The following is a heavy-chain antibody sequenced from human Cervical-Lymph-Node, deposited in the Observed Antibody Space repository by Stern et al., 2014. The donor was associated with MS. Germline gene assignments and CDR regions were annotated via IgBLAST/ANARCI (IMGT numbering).Heavy chain of an antibody. D-gene: IGHD4-17*01. V-gene: IGHV1-2*04. CDR2: INPNSDET. Sequence: QDQLVQSGAEVKKPGASVKVSCKASGYTFTDYYMQWVRQAPGQGLEWMGWINPNSDETKYVRKFQGWVTLPGDTTISTAYLYLSGLVYDDTAVYNCARGWATAVLAAYWAQGTLSTVS. J-gene: IGHJ4*02. CDR1: GYTFTDYY. CDR3: ARGWATAVLAAY.